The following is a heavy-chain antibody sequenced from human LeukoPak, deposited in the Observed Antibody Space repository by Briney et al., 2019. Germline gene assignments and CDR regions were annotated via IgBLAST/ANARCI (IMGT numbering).Heavy chain of an antibody. J-gene: IGHJ4*02. D-gene: IGHD3-22*01. CDR2: IRYDGGNQ. CDR1: GVTISCCG. V-gene: IGHV3-30*02. Sequence: GGSLRLSCAASGVTISCCGMHWVRQAPGKGLEWLAFIRYDGGNQYYADSVKGRFTISRDNAKNSLYLQMNSLRAEDTAVYYCARDKYYYDSSGGGYYFDYWGQGTLVTVSS. CDR3: ARDKYYYDSSGGGYYFDY.